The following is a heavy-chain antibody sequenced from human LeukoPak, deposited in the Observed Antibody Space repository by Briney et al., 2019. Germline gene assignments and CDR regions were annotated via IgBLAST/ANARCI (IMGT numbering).Heavy chain of an antibody. J-gene: IGHJ5*02. V-gene: IGHV1-46*02. Sequence: ASVKVSCKASGYTFNGYYVHWVRQAPGQGLEWMGIMHPTGDSTNYAQKFQGRVTLTRDTSTGTFYMELSSLTSEDTAVYYCARHDFDLPMIYSFFVHWGQGTLVTVSS. CDR1: GYTFNGYY. CDR2: MHPTGDST. CDR3: ARHDFDLPMIYSFFVH. D-gene: IGHD3-3*01.